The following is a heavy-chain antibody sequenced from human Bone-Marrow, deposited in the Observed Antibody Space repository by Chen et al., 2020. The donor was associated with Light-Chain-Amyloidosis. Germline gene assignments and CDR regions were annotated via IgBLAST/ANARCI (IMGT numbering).Heavy chain of an antibody. CDR3: ARGLFGSGSALPLDF. V-gene: IGHV3-74*03. J-gene: IGHJ4*02. CDR2: INSDGHVT. CDR1: GFSFNDHW. D-gene: IGHD3-10*01. Sequence: EVQLVESGGALVPPGGSRRLSRTASGFSFNDHWMHWVRQAPGKGLEWVSRINSDGHVTTYADSVKGRVAISRENAKHTLYLQMNNLRAEDTATYYCARGLFGSGSALPLDFWGEGTLVTVSS.